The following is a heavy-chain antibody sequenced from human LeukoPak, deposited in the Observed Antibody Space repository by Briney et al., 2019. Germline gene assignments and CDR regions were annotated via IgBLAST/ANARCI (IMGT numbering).Heavy chain of an antibody. CDR2: IYYSGST. J-gene: IGHJ4*02. Sequence: SQTLSLTCTVSGGSLSSGDYYWSWIRQPPGNCLGWIGYIYYSGSTYYNPSPKRRPTISVDTSKNQFSLTLRSVTAADTAVYYCARLREWARDGYNYHFDYWAQGTLVTVSS. D-gene: IGHD5-24*01. V-gene: IGHV4-30-4*08. CDR1: GGSLSSGDYY. CDR3: ARLREWARDGYNYHFDY.